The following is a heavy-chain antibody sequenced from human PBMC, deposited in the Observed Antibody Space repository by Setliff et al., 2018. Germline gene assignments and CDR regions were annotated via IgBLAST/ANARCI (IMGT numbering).Heavy chain of an antibody. CDR3: ARYITGTTPADY. D-gene: IGHD1-7*01. Sequence: ASVKVSCKTSGFRFTSFGFSWVRQAPGQGLEWMGWISGYNGYTVYAQKLQGRVTLTTDTSTSTAYMELRSLRSDDTAAYYCARYITGTTPADYWGQGTLVTVSS. CDR1: GFRFTSFG. CDR2: ISGYNGYT. V-gene: IGHV1-18*01. J-gene: IGHJ4*02.